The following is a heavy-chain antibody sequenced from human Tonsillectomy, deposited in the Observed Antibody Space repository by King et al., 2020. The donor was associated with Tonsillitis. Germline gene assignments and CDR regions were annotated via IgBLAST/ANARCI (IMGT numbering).Heavy chain of an antibody. J-gene: IGHJ4*02. CDR3: ARDPNYYDSYGLAAPYY. V-gene: IGHV4-4*07. CDR1: GDSISSYY. Sequence: QLQESGPGLVKPSETLSLTCTVSGDSISSYYWSWIRQPAGKGLEWIGRIYTSGSTNYNPSLKSRVTMSLDTSKNQFSLKLSSVTAADTAVYYCARDPNYYDSYGLAAPYYWGQGTLVTVSS. D-gene: IGHD3-22*01. CDR2: IYTSGST.